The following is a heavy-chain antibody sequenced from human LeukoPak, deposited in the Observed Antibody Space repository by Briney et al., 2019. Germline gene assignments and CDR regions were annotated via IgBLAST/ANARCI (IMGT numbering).Heavy chain of an antibody. CDR1: GGSISSGDYY. J-gene: IGHJ4*02. CDR2: IYYSGTT. V-gene: IGHV4-30-4*08. Sequence: SQTLSLTCTVSGGSISSGDYYWSWIRQPPGKGLEWLVYIYYSGTTYYNPSLKSRVTTSVNTSNNQFSLKLSSVTAADTAVYYCARRPEGYIDYWGQGTLVTVSS. CDR3: ARRPEGYIDY.